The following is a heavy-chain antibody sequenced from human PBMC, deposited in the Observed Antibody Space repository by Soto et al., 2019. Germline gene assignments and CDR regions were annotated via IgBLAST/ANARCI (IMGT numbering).Heavy chain of an antibody. J-gene: IGHJ1*01. V-gene: IGHV3-66*01. CDR1: GFTVSSNY. D-gene: IGHD6-19*01. Sequence: EVQLVESGGGVVQPGGSLRLSCAASGFTVSSNYMSWVRQAPGKGLEWVSVIYSGGSTYYADSVKGRFTISRDNSKNTLYLQMNSLRAEDTAVYYCARDRIAVAGNPEYFQHWGQGTLVTVSS. CDR3: ARDRIAVAGNPEYFQH. CDR2: IYSGGST.